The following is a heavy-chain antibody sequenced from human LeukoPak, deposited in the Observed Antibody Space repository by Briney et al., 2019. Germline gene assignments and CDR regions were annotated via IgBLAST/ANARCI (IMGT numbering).Heavy chain of an antibody. CDR1: GFTFSSYA. V-gene: IGHV3-23*01. D-gene: IGHD3-16*01. CDR3: AKEGWGTIGGDFDS. CDR2: ISGSGGST. Sequence: GGSLRLSCAASGFTFSSYAMSWVRQAPGKGLEWVSAISGSGGSTYYADSVKGRFTISKDNSKDTLYLQMNSLRAEDTAVYYCAKEGWGTIGGDFDSWGQGTLVTVSS. J-gene: IGHJ4*02.